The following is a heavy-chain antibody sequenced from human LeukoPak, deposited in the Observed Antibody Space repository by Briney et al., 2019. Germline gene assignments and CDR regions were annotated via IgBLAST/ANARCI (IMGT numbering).Heavy chain of an antibody. J-gene: IGHJ4*02. CDR2: ISAYNGDT. D-gene: IGHD2-2*01. CDR1: GYTFTSYG. V-gene: IGHV1-18*04. Sequence: ASVKVSCKTSGYTFTSYGITWVRQAPGQGLEWMGWISAYNGDTNYAQKLQGRVTMATDTSTSTAYMELRSLRSDDTAVYYCARDCSSTSCSFDYWGQRTLVTVSS. CDR3: ARDCSSTSCSFDY.